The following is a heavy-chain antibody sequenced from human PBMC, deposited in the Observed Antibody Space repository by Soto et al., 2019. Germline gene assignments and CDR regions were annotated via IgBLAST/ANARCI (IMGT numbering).Heavy chain of an antibody. D-gene: IGHD2-2*02. J-gene: IGHJ5*02. CDR2: IYYSGST. CDR3: AREHCSSTSCYTNWFDP. CDR1: GGSISSYY. V-gene: IGHV4-59*01. Sequence: SLTCTVSGGSISSYYWSWIRQPPGKGLEWIGYIYYSGSTNYNPSLKSRVTISVDTSKNQFSLKLSSVTAADTAVYYCAREHCSSTSCYTNWFDPWGQGTLVTVSS.